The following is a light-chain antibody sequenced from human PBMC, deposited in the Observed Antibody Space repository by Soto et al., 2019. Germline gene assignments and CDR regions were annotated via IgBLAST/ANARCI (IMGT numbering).Light chain of an antibody. CDR1: TSNIGTNT. J-gene: IGLJ1*01. CDR3: ATWDDSVYV. CDR2: TND. V-gene: IGLV1-44*01. Sequence: QLVLTQSPSASGTPGQTVTISCYGSTSNIGTNTVNWFQHLPGMAPKLLIYTNDQRPSGVPDRFSGSRSGTSASLAISGLQSEDEADYYCATWDDSVYVFGTGTKLTVL.